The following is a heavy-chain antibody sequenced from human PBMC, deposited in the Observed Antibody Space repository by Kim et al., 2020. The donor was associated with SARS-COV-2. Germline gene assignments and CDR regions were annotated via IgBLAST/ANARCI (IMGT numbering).Heavy chain of an antibody. J-gene: IGHJ4*02. CDR2: IEWESDRV. V-gene: IGHV3-9*01. D-gene: IGHD4-17*01. CDR3: AKEIGPGVTTPLY. CDR1: GFRFGDYA. Sequence: GGSLRLSCAGSGFRFGDYAMHWVRQAPGKGLEWVSGIEWESDRVGYADSVKGRFTISRDKAKNSVYLQMNSLRTDDTALYCCAKEIGPGVTTPLYWGQGTLVSVSS.